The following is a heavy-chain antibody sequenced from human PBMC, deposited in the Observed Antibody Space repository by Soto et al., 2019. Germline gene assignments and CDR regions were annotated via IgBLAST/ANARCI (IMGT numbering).Heavy chain of an antibody. Sequence: SLRLSCAASGFTFSNAWMSWVRQAPGKGLEWVGRIKSKTDGGTTDYAAPVKGRFTISRDDSKNTLYLQMNSLKTEDTAVYYCTTDSHCIGGGSCYSFLSDYWGQGTLVTVSS. V-gene: IGHV3-15*01. D-gene: IGHD2-15*01. J-gene: IGHJ4*02. CDR2: IKSKTDGGTT. CDR3: TTDSHCIGGGSCYSFLSDY. CDR1: GFTFSNAW.